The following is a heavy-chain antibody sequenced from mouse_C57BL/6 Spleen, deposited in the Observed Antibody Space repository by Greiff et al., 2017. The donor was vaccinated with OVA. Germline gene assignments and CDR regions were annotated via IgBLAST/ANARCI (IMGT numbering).Heavy chain of an antibody. CDR3: AREGPWFAY. CDR2: ISYDGSN. Sequence: ESGPGLVKPSQSLSLTCSFTGYSITSGYYWNWIRQFPGNKLEWMGYISYDGSNNYNPSLKNRISITRDTSKNQFFLKLNSVTTEDTATYYCAREGPWFAYWGQGTLVTVSA. CDR1: GYSITSGYY. J-gene: IGHJ3*01. V-gene: IGHV3-6*01.